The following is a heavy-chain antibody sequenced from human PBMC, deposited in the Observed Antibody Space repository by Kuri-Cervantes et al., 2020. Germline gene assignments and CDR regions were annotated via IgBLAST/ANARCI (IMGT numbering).Heavy chain of an antibody. CDR1: GFTFGDYA. CDR2: IRSVGTT. CDR3: AKVGSSGWTEYFQH. Sequence: GGSPRLSCSASGFTFGDYAMSWVRQAPGKGLEWVGFIRSVGTTEYAASVKGRFTISRDDSKSIAYLQMNSLRAEDTAVYYCAKVGSSGWTEYFQHWGEGTLVTVSS. J-gene: IGHJ1*01. D-gene: IGHD6-19*01. V-gene: IGHV3-49*04.